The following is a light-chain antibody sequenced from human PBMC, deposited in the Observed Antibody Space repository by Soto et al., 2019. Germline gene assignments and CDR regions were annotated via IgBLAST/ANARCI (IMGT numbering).Light chain of an antibody. J-gene: IGLJ2*01. CDR1: NIAIKS. Sequence: SYELTQAPSVSVAPGQTARITCGGNNIAIKSVHWYQQKPGQAPVLVVYDDGDRPSRIPERFSGSNSGNTATLTITRVEAGDEADYDCQVWDSSSDHRVVFGGGTKVTVL. CDR3: QVWDSSSDHRVV. V-gene: IGLV3-21*02. CDR2: DDG.